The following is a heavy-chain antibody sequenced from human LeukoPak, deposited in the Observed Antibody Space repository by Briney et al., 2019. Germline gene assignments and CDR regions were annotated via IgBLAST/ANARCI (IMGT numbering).Heavy chain of an antibody. CDR3: ARNVLRFLEWSSGHAFDI. D-gene: IGHD3-3*01. Sequence: PGGSLRLSCAASGFTFSSYSMNWVRQAPGKGLEWVSSISSSSSYIYYADSVKGRFTISRDNAKNSLYLQMNSLRAEDTAVYYCARNVLRFLEWSSGHAFDIWGQGTMVTVSS. V-gene: IGHV3-21*01. J-gene: IGHJ3*02. CDR1: GFTFSSYS. CDR2: ISSSSSYI.